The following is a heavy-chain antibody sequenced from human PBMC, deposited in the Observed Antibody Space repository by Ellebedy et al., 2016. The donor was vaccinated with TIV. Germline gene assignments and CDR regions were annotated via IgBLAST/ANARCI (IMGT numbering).Heavy chain of an antibody. Sequence: PGGSLRLSCAASGFTFSSYSLNWVRQTPGRGLEWLSYTSESGSTTYYADSVKGRFTISRHNANNSLYLQMNSLRAEDTGVYFCARDRPRGRGDFDYWGQGTLVTVSS. J-gene: IGHJ4*02. CDR1: GFTFSSYS. D-gene: IGHD3-10*01. CDR3: ARDRPRGRGDFDY. V-gene: IGHV3-48*01. CDR2: TSESGSTT.